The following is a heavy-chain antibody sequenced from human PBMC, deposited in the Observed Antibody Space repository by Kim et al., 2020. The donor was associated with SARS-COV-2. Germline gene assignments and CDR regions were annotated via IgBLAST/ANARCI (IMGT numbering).Heavy chain of an antibody. V-gene: IGHV3-33*01. CDR2: IWYDGSNK. CDR3: ARDLAPAGVYCSSTSCSNGGY. Sequence: GGSLRLSCAASGFTFSSYGMHWVRQAPGKGLEWVAVIWYDGSNKYYADSVKGRFTISRDNSNNTLYLQMNSLRAEDTAVYYCARDLAPAGVYCSSTSCSNGGYWGQGTLVTVSS. CDR1: GFTFSSYG. J-gene: IGHJ4*02. D-gene: IGHD2-2*01.